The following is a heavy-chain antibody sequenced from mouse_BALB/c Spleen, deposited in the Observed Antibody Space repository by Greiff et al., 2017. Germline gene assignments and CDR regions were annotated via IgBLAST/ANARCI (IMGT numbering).Heavy chain of an antibody. CDR2: IYPYNGGT. V-gene: IGHV1S29*02. CDR3: ARGDGYWFAY. J-gene: IGHJ3*01. D-gene: IGHD2-3*01. CDR1: GYTFTDYN. Sequence: EVQLQESGPELVKPGASVKISCKASGYTFTDYNMHWVKQSHGKSLEWIGYIYPYNGGTGYNQKFKSKATLTVDNSSSTAYMELRSLTSEDSAVYYCARGDGYWFAYWGQGTLVTVSA.